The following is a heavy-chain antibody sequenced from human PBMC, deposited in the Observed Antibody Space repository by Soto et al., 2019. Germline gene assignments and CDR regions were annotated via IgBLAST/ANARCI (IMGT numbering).Heavy chain of an antibody. J-gene: IGHJ3*02. D-gene: IGHD3-22*01. V-gene: IGHV1-69*13. CDR2: IIPNFGTA. CDR3: ARETGSYYDSSGYLLGAFDI. CDR1: GGTFSSYA. Sequence: VKVSCKASGGTFSSYAINWVRQAPGQGLEWMGGIIPNFGTANYAQKFQGRVTITADESTSTAYMELSSLRSEDTAVYYCARETGSYYDSSGYLLGAFDIWGQGTMVTVSS.